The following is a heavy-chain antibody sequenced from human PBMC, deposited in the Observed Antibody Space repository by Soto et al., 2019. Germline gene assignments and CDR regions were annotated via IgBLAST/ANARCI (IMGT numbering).Heavy chain of an antibody. V-gene: IGHV4-30-4*01. CDR2: IYHSGST. D-gene: IGHD4-17*01. J-gene: IGHJ4*02. CDR3: ARGVGTVTIYQGGGEAQTEDDY. CDR1: GGSISSGDYY. Sequence: QVQLQESGPGLVKPSQTLSLTCTVSGGSISSGDYYWSWVRQPPGKGLEWIGEIYHSGSTNYNPSLKRRVTISVDKSKNQFSLKLSSVTAADTAVYYCARGVGTVTIYQGGGEAQTEDDYWGQGTLVTVSS.